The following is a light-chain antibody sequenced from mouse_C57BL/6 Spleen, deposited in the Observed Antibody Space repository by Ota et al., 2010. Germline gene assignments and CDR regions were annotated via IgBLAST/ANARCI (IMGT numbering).Light chain of an antibody. Sequence: DIVMSQSPSSLAVSAGEKVTMSCKSSQSLLNSRTRKNYLAWYQQKPGQSPKLLIYWASTRESGVPDRFTGSGSGTDFTLTISSVQAEDLAVYYCQNDHSYPFTFGSGTKLEIK. CDR2: WAS. V-gene: IGKV8-21*01. CDR3: QNDHSYPFT. CDR1: QSLLNSRTRKNY. J-gene: IGKJ4*01.